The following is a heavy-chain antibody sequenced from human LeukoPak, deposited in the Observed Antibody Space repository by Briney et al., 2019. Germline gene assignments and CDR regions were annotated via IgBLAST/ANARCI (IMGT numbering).Heavy chain of an antibody. V-gene: IGHV3-21*01. CDR3: ARDPYYGSGSYVLAYYFDY. CDR2: ISSSSTYI. J-gene: IGHJ4*02. Sequence: GGSLRLCCAASGFTFTSDSMNWVRQAPGRGLEWVSSISSSSTYIYYADSVKGRFTISRDNAKNSLYLQMNSLRAEDTAVYYCARDPYYGSGSYVLAYYFDYWGQGTLVTVSS. D-gene: IGHD3-10*01. CDR1: GFTFTSDS.